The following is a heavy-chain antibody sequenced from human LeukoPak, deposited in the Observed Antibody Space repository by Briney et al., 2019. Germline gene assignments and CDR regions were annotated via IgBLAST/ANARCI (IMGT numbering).Heavy chain of an antibody. CDR1: GYTLTELS. CDR2: FDPEDGET. CDR3: ARVFCSSTSCHDQDAFDI. D-gene: IGHD2-2*01. Sequence: EASVKVSCKVSGYTLTELSMHWVRQAPGKGLEWMGGFDPEDGETIYAQKFQGRVTMTEDTSTDTAYMELSSLRSEDTAVYYCARVFCSSTSCHDQDAFDIWDQGTMVTVSS. V-gene: IGHV1-24*01. J-gene: IGHJ3*02.